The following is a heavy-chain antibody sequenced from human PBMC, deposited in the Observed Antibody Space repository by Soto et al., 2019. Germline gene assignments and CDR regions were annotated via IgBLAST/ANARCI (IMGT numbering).Heavy chain of an antibody. CDR2: IYSDGST. CDR3: AFGDTATSEIYT. CDR1: GFTVSNNF. D-gene: IGHD2-2*01. V-gene: IGHV3-66*01. J-gene: IGHJ6*02. Sequence: PGGPLSLSCAVSGFTVSNNFMTWVRQAPGKGLDWVSLIYSDGSTFYADSVKGRFTISRDNSNNSLYLQMSSLRAEDTAVYYCAFGDTATSEIYTWGQGTAVTISS.